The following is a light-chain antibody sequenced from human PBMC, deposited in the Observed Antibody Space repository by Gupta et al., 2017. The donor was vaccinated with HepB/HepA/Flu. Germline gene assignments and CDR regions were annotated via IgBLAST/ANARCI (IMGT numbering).Light chain of an antibody. CDR2: EVS. Sequence: QSALTQPPSVSGSPGQSVTISCTGTSSDVGSYNRVSWYQQPPGTAPKLTIYEVSNRPSGVPYRFSGSKSGNTASLTISGLQAEDEANYYCSSYTSSNTWVFGGGTKLTVL. CDR1: SSDVGSYNR. J-gene: IGLJ3*02. V-gene: IGLV2-18*02. CDR3: SSYTSSNTWV.